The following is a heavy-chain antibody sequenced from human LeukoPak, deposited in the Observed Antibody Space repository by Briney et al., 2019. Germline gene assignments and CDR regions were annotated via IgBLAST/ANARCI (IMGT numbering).Heavy chain of an antibody. CDR3: AKIEGKYQLANNPDS. CDR1: GFTFSYYG. J-gene: IGHJ4*02. D-gene: IGHD2-2*01. CDR2: IRYDGSNE. V-gene: IGHV3-30*02. Sequence: PGGSLRLSCVASGFTFSYYGMHWVRQAPGKGLEGVAFIRYDGSNEYYAESVKGRFTISRDNSKNTLYLQMNSLRVEDTAAYYCAKIEGKYQLANNPDSWRQGNLATVSS.